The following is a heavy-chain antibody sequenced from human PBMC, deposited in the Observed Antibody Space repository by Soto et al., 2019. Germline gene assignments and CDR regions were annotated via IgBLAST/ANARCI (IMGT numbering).Heavy chain of an antibody. V-gene: IGHV3-48*02. J-gene: IGHJ4*02. CDR1: GFTFSSYS. Sequence: PRGSLRLSCAASGFTFSSYSMHWVRQAPGKGLEWVSYISSSSTIYYADSVKGRFTISRDNAKNSLYLQMNSLRDEDTAVYYCARAVAGVIAAAFFDYWGQGTLVTVSS. CDR2: ISSSSTI. CDR3: ARAVAGVIAAAFFDY. D-gene: IGHD6-13*01.